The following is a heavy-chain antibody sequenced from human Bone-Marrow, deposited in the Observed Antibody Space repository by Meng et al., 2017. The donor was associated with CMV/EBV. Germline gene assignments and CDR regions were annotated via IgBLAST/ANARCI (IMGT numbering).Heavy chain of an antibody. CDR2: ISWDSGIT. CDR3: ARDISSGESFFSD. Sequence: GESLKISCATSGFTFDDYTMHWVRQAPGKGLEWVSLISWDSGITYYVDSVKGRFTISRDNSENSPYLQMNSLRTEDTAFYYCARDISSGESFFSDWGQGNLVTVSS. V-gene: IGHV3-43*01. D-gene: IGHD1-26*01. J-gene: IGHJ4*02. CDR1: GFTFDDYT.